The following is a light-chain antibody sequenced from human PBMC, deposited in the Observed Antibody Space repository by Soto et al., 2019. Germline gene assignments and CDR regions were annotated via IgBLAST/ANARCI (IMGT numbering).Light chain of an antibody. CDR3: QHFVNSLTWT. V-gene: IGKV3D-15*01. CDR1: QSVSSN. Sequence: EILMTQSPATLSASLGERATPSCRASQSVSSNLAWYQQKPCQAAPTLLFGESSRVDSGPARFSSGGSGTDLTLTISSLEHEDFAVYYCQHFVNSLTWTFGQGTKVDI. CDR2: GES. J-gene: IGKJ1*01.